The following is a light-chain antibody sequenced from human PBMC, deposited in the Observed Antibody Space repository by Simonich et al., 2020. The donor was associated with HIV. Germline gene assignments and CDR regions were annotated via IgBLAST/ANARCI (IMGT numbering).Light chain of an antibody. CDR1: QSVSSY. Sequence: EVVLTQSPATLSLSPGERATPSCRASQSVSSYLAWYQQKPGQAPRLLTYDASNRATGSPARFICSGSGTDFTLTISSLEPEDFAVYYCQQRSNWPPWTFGQGTKVEIK. CDR2: DAS. V-gene: IGKV3-11*01. CDR3: QQRSNWPPWT. J-gene: IGKJ1*01.